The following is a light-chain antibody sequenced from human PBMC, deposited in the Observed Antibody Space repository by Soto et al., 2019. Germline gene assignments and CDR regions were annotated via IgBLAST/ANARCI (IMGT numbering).Light chain of an antibody. CDR2: EVT. Sequence: QSALTHPPSVSGSPGQPVTISCTGTSTDVGSYNRVSWYQQPPGTAPKLMIYEVTNRPSGVPDRFSGSKSGNTASLTISGLQAEDEADYYCSSYTTTSTPVFGGGTKVTVL. J-gene: IGLJ2*01. CDR3: SSYTTTSTPV. CDR1: STDVGSYNR. V-gene: IGLV2-18*02.